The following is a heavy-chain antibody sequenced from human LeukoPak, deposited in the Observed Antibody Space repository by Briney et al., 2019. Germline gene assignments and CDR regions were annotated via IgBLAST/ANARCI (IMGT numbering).Heavy chain of an antibody. J-gene: IGHJ6*02. D-gene: IGHD5-18*01. V-gene: IGHV1-18*01. Sequence: ASVKVSCKASGYTFASYGISWLRQAPGQGVEWVGWVSAYNGNTNYAQKVQGRVSMTTDTSTSTAYMELRSLRSDDTALYYCARVSCGYNCHYGMDVWGQGTTVTVSS. CDR2: VSAYNGNT. CDR3: ARVSCGYNCHYGMDV. CDR1: GYTFASYG.